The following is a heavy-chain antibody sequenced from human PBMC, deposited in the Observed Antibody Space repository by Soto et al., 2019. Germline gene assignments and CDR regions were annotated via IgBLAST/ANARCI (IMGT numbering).Heavy chain of an antibody. J-gene: IGHJ3*02. Sequence: GASEMVSCKACGFTFTSSAVQWVRQARGQRLEGIGWIVVGSGNTNYAQKFQERVTITRDMSTSTAYMELSSLRSEDTAVYSCAGTMAHDAFDIWGQGTMVTVSS. D-gene: IGHD3-10*01. CDR1: GFTFTSSA. V-gene: IGHV1-58*01. CDR3: AGTMAHDAFDI. CDR2: IVVGSGNT.